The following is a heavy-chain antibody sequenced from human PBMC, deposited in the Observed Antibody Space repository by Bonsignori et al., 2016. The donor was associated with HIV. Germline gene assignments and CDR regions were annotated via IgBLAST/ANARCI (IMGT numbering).Heavy chain of an antibody. J-gene: IGHJ5*02. CDR2: INPSGGST. Sequence: WVRQAPGQGLEWMGIINPSGGSTSYAQKFQGRVTMTRDTSTSTVYMELSSLRSEDTAVYYCASDYYDSSGYSWFDPWGQGTLVTVSS. V-gene: IGHV1-46*01. D-gene: IGHD3-22*01. CDR3: ASDYYDSSGYSWFDP.